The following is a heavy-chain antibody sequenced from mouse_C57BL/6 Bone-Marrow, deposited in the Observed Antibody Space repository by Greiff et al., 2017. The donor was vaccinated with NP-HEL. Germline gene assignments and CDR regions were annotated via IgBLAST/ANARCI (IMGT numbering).Heavy chain of an antibody. Sequence: EVKLQESGPGLVKPSQSLSLTCSVTGYSITSGYYWNWIRQFPGNKLEWMGYISYDGSNNYNPSLKNRISITRDTSKNQFFLKLNSVTTEDTATYYCARESYYGSSRYFDVWGTGTTVTVSS. CDR2: ISYDGSN. J-gene: IGHJ1*03. V-gene: IGHV3-6*01. D-gene: IGHD1-1*01. CDR1: GYSITSGYY. CDR3: ARESYYGSSRYFDV.